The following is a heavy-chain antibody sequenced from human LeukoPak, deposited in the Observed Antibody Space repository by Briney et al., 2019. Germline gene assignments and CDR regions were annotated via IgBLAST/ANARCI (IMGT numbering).Heavy chain of an antibody. CDR3: ARGAHHTATTIVCDHFDY. D-gene: IGHD4-17*01. V-gene: IGHV3-7*01. Sequence: GGSLRLSCGVSGFTFSDYWMSWVRQAPGKGLEWVASMKQDGSDKYYVDPVKGRFTISRDNAKKSQYLQMSSLRVEDTAVYYCARGAHHTATTIVCDHFDYWGQGTLVTVSS. CDR1: GFTFSDYW. J-gene: IGHJ4*02. CDR2: MKQDGSDK.